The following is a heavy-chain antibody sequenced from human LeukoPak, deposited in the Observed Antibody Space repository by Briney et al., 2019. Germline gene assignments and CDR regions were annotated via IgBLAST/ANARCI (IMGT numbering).Heavy chain of an antibody. Sequence: KPSETLSLTCTVSGGSISSYHWSWIRPPPGKGREGIGYIYYNGSTNYTPSLKSRVTISLDTSKNQFSLKLRSVTAADTAMYYCARAVVLYYDGSGYSTRFDYWGQGTLVTVSS. J-gene: IGHJ4*02. CDR1: GGSISSYH. D-gene: IGHD3-22*01. CDR2: IYYNGST. CDR3: ARAVVLYYDGSGYSTRFDY. V-gene: IGHV4-59*01.